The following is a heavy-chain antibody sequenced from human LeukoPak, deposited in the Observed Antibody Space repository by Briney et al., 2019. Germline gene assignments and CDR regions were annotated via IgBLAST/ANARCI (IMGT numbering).Heavy chain of an antibody. CDR1: GFTVTNAW. CDR2: IKRKTDGGTT. Sequence: GGSLRLSCAASGFTVTNAWMSWVRQAPGKGLEWVGRIKRKTDGGTTDFAASVKGRFIISRDDSNTVSLQMNSLKTEDTAVYYCQTGTYEYFDLWGRGTLVTVAS. V-gene: IGHV3-15*01. D-gene: IGHD1-26*01. J-gene: IGHJ2*01. CDR3: QTGTYEYFDL.